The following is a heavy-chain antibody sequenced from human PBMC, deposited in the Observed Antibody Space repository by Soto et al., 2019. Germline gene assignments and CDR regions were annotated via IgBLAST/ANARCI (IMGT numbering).Heavy chain of an antibody. CDR2: VYPGDSDA. D-gene: IGHD6-13*01. CDR1: GYSFTSYW. J-gene: IGHJ4*02. CDR3: PRPAAGEGDY. Sequence: PGESLKISCKGSGYSFTSYWIGWVRQMPGKGLEWMAIVYPGDSDARYSPSFQGQVTISADKSISTAYLQWSSLKASDTAMYYCPRPAAGEGDYWGQGTLVTVSS. V-gene: IGHV5-51*01.